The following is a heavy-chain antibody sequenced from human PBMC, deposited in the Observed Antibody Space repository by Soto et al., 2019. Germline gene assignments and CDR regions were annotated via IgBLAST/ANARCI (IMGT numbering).Heavy chain of an antibody. CDR3: AIDLWWRTH. D-gene: IGHD2-8*02. Sequence: EVQLLESGRGLVQPGGSLRLSCTASGFTFSDHAMTWVRQAPGKGLEWLSGISGGGTGAYYADSVKGRFTVSRDNSNNTVFLQMDSQRVEDTAVYYCAIDLWWRTHLGQGTLVTVSS. CDR1: GFTFSDHA. CDR2: ISGGGTGA. V-gene: IGHV3-23*01. J-gene: IGHJ4*02.